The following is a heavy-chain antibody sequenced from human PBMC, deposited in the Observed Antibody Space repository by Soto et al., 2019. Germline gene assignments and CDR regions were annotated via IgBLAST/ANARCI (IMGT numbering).Heavy chain of an antibody. CDR2: ISDTGSSH. CDR1: GFTFSSYG. D-gene: IGHD2-2*01. CDR3: AKDRGGDCPDNSCYFGADY. Sequence: GGSLRLSCVGSGFTFSSYGMHWVRQAPGKGLECVAVISDTGSSHYYAASVEGRFTISRENSKNTLSLHMDRLRVEDTAVYYCAKDRGGDCPDNSCYFGADYWGQGSPVTVAS. V-gene: IGHV3-30*18. J-gene: IGHJ4*02.